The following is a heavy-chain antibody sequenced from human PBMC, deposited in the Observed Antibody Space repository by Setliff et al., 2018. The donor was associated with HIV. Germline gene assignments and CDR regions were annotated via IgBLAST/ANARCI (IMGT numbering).Heavy chain of an antibody. V-gene: IGHV5-51*01. Sequence: LKISCEASGYTFTNYWIGWVRQMPGKGLEWMGIIYPGDSDIIYSPSYQGQVTISDDKSITTAYLQWSSLKASDTAIYYCVRHRSAVAGTRIGYCYYMDVWGKGTTITVSS. CDR3: VRHRSAVAGTRIGYCYYMDV. D-gene: IGHD6-19*01. CDR1: GYTFTNYW. J-gene: IGHJ6*03. CDR2: IYPGDSDI.